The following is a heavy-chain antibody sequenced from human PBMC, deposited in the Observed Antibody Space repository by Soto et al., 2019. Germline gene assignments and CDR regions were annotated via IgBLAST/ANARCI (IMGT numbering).Heavy chain of an antibody. CDR3: ARETVGTIDR. V-gene: IGHV4-31*03. CDR1: GGSISSVGYY. CDR2: IYNSGST. D-gene: IGHD5-12*01. Sequence: QVQLQESGPGLVKPSQTLSLTCTVSGGSISSVGYYWSWIRQHPGKGLEWIGYIYNSGSTHYNPSRKSRITMSVDMSKNQFSLKLSSVTVADTAVYFCARETVGTIDRWGQGTLVTVSS. J-gene: IGHJ5*02.